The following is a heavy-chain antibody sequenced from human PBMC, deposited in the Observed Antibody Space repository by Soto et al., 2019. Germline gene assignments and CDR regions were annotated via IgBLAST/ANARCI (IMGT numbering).Heavy chain of an antibody. CDR1: GGSISSCY. CDR2: IYYSGST. D-gene: IGHD3-3*01. V-gene: IGHV4-59*08. J-gene: IGHJ5*02. Sequence: SETLSLTCPVSGGSISSCYWSWIRQPPGKGLEWIGYIYYSGSTNYNPSLKSRVTISVDTSKNQFSLKLSSVTAADTAVYYCARLGYKYYDFWSGYYKYNWFDPWGQGTLVTVSS. CDR3: ARLGYKYYDFWSGYYKYNWFDP.